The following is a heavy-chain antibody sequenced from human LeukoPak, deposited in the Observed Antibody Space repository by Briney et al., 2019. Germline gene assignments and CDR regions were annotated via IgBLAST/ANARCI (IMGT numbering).Heavy chain of an antibody. Sequence: GGSLRLSCAASGFTCSKYWMTWARQAPGKGLEWVANIDQDGSENFYVDSVKGRFTISRDNAKNSLYLQMNSLRLDDTALYYCVRDQGAAGDYWGQGTLVTVSS. J-gene: IGHJ4*02. CDR2: IDQDGSEN. CDR3: VRDQGAAGDY. CDR1: GFTCSKYW. V-gene: IGHV3-7*01. D-gene: IGHD6-13*01.